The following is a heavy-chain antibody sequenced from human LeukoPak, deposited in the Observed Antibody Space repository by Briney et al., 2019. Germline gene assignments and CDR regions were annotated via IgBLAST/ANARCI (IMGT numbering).Heavy chain of an antibody. J-gene: IGHJ4*02. CDR2: IDREDGQT. CDR1: GYTLSEIS. V-gene: IGHV1-24*01. CDR3: ATVGYSYGAFDY. D-gene: IGHD5-18*01. Sequence: ASVKVSCKVSGYTLSEISMYWVRQAPGKGLEWMGGIDREDGQTIYAQKFQGRVTMTEDTSTDTAYMEVSRLTSEGTAFYYCATVGYSYGAFDYWGQGTLVTVSS.